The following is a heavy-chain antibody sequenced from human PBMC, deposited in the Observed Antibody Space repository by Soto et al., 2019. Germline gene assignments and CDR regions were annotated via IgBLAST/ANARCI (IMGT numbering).Heavy chain of an antibody. J-gene: IGHJ6*02. D-gene: IGHD6-13*01. V-gene: IGHV5-10-1*01. Sequence: EVQLVQSGAEVKKPGESLRISCKGSGYSFTSYWISWVRQMPGKGLEWMGRIDPSDSYTNYSPSFQGHVTISADKSISTAYRRWSSLKASDTAMYYCARHSRGSTDSSSRGDVGVDYYYGMDVWGQGTTVTVSS. CDR3: ARHSRGSTDSSSRGDVGVDYYYGMDV. CDR2: IDPSDSYT. CDR1: GYSFTSYW.